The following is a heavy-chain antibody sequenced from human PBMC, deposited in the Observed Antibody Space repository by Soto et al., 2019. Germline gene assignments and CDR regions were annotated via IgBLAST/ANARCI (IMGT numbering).Heavy chain of an antibody. J-gene: IGHJ5*02. CDR3: ARMFDNYVKGNSFDP. CDR1: DGSIGSDY. CDR2: IDYIGNT. D-gene: IGHD3-10*02. V-gene: IGHV4-59*01. Sequence: SETLTLTCTVSDGSIGSDYWSWMRQPPGKGLEWLGNIDYIGNTKYNPSLKSRVTMSIDTSKNRFPMKLASVTTADTAVYYCARMFDNYVKGNSFDPWGQGTLVTVFS.